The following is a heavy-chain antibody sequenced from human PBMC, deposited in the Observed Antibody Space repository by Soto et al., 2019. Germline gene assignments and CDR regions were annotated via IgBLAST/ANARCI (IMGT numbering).Heavy chain of an antibody. V-gene: IGHV3-23*01. Sequence: GGSLRLSCAASGFTFSSYAMSWVRQAPGKGLEWVSAISGSGGSTYYADSVKGRFTISRDNSKNTLYLQMNSLRAEDTAVYYCAKDVNIAARPPVPDAFDIWGQGTMVTVSS. J-gene: IGHJ3*02. CDR3: AKDVNIAARPPVPDAFDI. D-gene: IGHD6-6*01. CDR2: ISGSGGST. CDR1: GFTFSSYA.